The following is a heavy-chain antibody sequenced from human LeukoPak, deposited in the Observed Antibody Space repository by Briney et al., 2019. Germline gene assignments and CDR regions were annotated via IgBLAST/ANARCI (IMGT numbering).Heavy chain of an antibody. CDR2: IYYSGST. J-gene: IGHJ4*02. V-gene: IGHV4-61*01. D-gene: IGHD4-17*01. Sequence: PSETLSLTCTVSGGSVSSGSYYWSWIRQPPGKGLEGIGYIYYSGSTNYNPFLKSRVTISVDTSKNQFSLKLSSVTAADTAVYYCARDLGDYDNYFDYWGQGTLVTVSS. CDR1: GGSVSSGSYY. CDR3: ARDLGDYDNYFDY.